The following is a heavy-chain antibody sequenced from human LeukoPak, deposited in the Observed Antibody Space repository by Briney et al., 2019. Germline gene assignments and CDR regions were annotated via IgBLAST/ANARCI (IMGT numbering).Heavy chain of an antibody. CDR2: INNGGSRT. V-gene: IGHV3-74*03. Sequence: HTGGSLRLSCAASGFTFSNYWMHWVRQAPGKGLVWVSRINNGGSRTMYADSVKGRFTISRDNAWNTLYLQMNSLRAEDTAIYYCATGGSDSSDYFFGFYWGQGTLVTVSS. D-gene: IGHD3-22*01. CDR1: GFTFSNYW. CDR3: ATGGSDSSDYFFGFY. J-gene: IGHJ4*02.